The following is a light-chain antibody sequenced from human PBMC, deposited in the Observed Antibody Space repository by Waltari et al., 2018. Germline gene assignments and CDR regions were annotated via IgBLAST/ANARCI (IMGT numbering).Light chain of an antibody. Sequence: IQLTQSPSSLSASVGDSVTISCRASHDISSHLAWYQQKPGKAPTLLIYPASTLESGVPSRFSGSGSGTEFTLTITSLQPEDFATYYCQQYNSYPYTFGQGTKVEIK. CDR1: HDISSH. V-gene: IGKV1-9*01. CDR3: QQYNSYPYT. CDR2: PAS. J-gene: IGKJ2*01.